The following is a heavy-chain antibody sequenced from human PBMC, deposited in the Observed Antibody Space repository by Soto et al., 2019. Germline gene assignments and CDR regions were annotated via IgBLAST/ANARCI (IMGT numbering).Heavy chain of an antibody. V-gene: IGHV4-59*01. D-gene: IGHD6-13*01. CDR2: IYYSGST. Sequence: PSETLSLTCTVSGGSISSYYWSWIRQPPGKGLEWIGYIYYSGSTNYNPSLKSRVTISVDTSKNQFSLKLSSVTAADTAVYYCARAFRIAEFDPWGQGTLVTSPQ. CDR1: GGSISSYY. CDR3: ARAFRIAEFDP. J-gene: IGHJ5*02.